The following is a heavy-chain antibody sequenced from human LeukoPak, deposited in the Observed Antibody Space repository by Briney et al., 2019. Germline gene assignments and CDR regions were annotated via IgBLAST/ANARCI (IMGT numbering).Heavy chain of an antibody. CDR3: ARDLSLWFGEFYYGMDV. CDR2: ISAYNGNT. CDR1: GYTFTSYG. V-gene: IGHV1-18*01. D-gene: IGHD3-10*01. Sequence: GASVKVSCKASGYTFTSYGISWVRQAPGQGLEWMGWISAYNGNTNYAQKLQGRVTMTTDTSTSTAYMELRSLRSDDTAVYYCARDLSLWFGEFYYGMDVWGQGTTVTVSS. J-gene: IGHJ6*02.